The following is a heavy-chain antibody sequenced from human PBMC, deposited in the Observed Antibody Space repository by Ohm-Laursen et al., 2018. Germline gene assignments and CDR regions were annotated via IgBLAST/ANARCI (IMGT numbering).Heavy chain of an antibody. V-gene: IGHV3-21*04. J-gene: IGHJ6*02. Sequence: GSLRLSCAASGFTFSSYSMNWVRQAPGKGLEWVSSISSSSSYIYYADSVKGRFTISRDNAKNSLYLQMNSLRAEDTALYYCAKGIVVVGGMDVWGQGTTVTVSS. CDR3: AKGIVVVGGMDV. D-gene: IGHD2-2*01. CDR2: ISSSSSYI. CDR1: GFTFSSYS.